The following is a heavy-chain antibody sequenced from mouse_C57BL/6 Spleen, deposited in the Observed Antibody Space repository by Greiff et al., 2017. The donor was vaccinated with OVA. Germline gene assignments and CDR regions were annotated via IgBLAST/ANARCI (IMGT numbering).Heavy chain of an antibody. D-gene: IGHD5-1*01. CDR1: GYTFTSYG. Sequence: VQLQQSGAELVRPGASVKLSCKASGYTFTSYGISWVKQRTGKGLEWIGEIYPGSGNTYYNEKFKGKATLTADKSSSTAYMQLRSLTSEDSAVYFCGVVPYDYAMDYWGQGTSVTVSS. V-gene: IGHV1-81*01. J-gene: IGHJ4*01. CDR2: IYPGSGNT. CDR3: GVVPYDYAMDY.